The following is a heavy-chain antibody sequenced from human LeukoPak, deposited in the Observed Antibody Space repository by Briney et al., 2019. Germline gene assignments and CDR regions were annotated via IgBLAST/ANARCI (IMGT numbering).Heavy chain of an antibody. D-gene: IGHD3-3*01. V-gene: IGHV3-7*01. Sequence: PGGSLRLSCAASGFTFSSYWMSWVRQAPGKGLEWVANIKQDGREKYYVYSVKGLFTISRDNAKNSLYLQMNSLTAENTAVYYCAREQSYYEFWSGYQGHVFDIWGQGTMVTVSS. CDR2: IKQDGREK. CDR3: AREQSYYEFWSGYQGHVFDI. J-gene: IGHJ3*02. CDR1: GFTFSSYW.